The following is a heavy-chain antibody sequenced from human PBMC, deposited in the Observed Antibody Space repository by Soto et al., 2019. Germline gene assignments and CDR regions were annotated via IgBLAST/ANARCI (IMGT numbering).Heavy chain of an antibody. J-gene: IGHJ4*02. CDR2: IYYNGNA. CDR3: AREEGLYYYDTTGYYFDY. D-gene: IGHD3-22*01. Sequence: RQPPGKGLEWIGYIYYNGNAYYNPSLKSRVTISVGTSKNQFSLRLNSATAADTAVYYCAREEGLYYYDTTGYYFDYWGQGTLVTVSS. V-gene: IGHV4-30-4*01.